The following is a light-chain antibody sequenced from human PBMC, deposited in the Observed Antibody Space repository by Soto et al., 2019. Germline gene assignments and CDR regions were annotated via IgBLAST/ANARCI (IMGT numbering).Light chain of an antibody. CDR1: QSISSY. CDR3: QQRSSWPLT. Sequence: EIVFTQSPATLSLSPGERATLSCRASQSISSYLAWYQQKRGQAPRLLIYDASNRATGIPARFSGSGSGTDFTLTISSXETEDFAVYYCQQRSSWPLTFGGGTKVDIK. V-gene: IGKV3-11*01. CDR2: DAS. J-gene: IGKJ4*01.